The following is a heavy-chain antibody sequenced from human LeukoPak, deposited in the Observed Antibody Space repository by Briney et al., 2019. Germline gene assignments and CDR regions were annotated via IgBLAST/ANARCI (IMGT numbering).Heavy chain of an antibody. CDR2: ISSSGSTI. J-gene: IGHJ1*01. V-gene: IGHV3-48*03. Sequence: PGGSLRLSCAASGFTFSSYEMNWVRQAPGKGLEWVSYISSSGSTIYYADSVKGRFTISRDNAKNSLYLQMNSLRAEDTAVYYCAGSIAAAGTKYFQHWGQGNLVTVSS. CDR3: AGSIAAAGTKYFQH. D-gene: IGHD6-13*01. CDR1: GFTFSSYE.